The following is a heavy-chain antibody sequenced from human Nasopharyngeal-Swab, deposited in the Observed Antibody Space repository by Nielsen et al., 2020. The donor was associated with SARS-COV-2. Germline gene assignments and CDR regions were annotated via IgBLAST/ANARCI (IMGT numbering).Heavy chain of an antibody. Sequence: VRQAPGKGLEWVANIKQDGSEKYYVDSVKGRFTISRDNAKNSLYLQMNSLRAEDTAVYYCARNDFWSGYYKVPMDVWGKGTTVTV. J-gene: IGHJ6*03. D-gene: IGHD3-3*01. V-gene: IGHV3-7*03. CDR2: IKQDGSEK. CDR3: ARNDFWSGYYKVPMDV.